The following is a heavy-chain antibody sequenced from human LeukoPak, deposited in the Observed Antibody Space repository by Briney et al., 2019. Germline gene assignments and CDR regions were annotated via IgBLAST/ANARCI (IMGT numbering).Heavy chain of an antibody. Sequence: KSGGSLRLSCAASTFTFSDHYMTWIRQAPGKGLEWVSYISSSSSYTNYADSVKGRFTISRDNAKNSLYLQMNSLRAEDTAVYYCARVPGRDYGTFYGMDVWGQGTTVTVSS. CDR2: ISSSSSYT. J-gene: IGHJ6*02. CDR1: TFTFSDHY. CDR3: ARVPGRDYGTFYGMDV. D-gene: IGHD4-17*01. V-gene: IGHV3-11*05.